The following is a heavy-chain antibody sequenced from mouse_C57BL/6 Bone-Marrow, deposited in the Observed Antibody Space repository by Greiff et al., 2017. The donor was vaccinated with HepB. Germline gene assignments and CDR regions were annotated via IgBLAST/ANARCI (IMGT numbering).Heavy chain of an antibody. V-gene: IGHV1-26*01. CDR2: INPNNGGT. D-gene: IGHD1-1*01. CDR3: AIYYGSSYPYYFDY. J-gene: IGHJ2*01. CDR1: GYTFTDYY. Sequence: VQLQQSGPELVKPGASVKISCKASGYTFTDYYMNWVKQSHGKSLEWIGDINPNNGGTSYNQKFKGKATLTVDKSSSTAYMELRSLTSEDSAVYYCAIYYGSSYPYYFDYWGQGTTLTVSS.